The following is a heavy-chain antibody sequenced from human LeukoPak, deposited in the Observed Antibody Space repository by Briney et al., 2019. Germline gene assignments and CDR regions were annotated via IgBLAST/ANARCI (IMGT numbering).Heavy chain of an antibody. D-gene: IGHD3-16*01. CDR2: IIPIFGTA. J-gene: IGHJ4*02. CDR1: GGTFISYA. CDR3: GRVTHLLAGGVDY. V-gene: IGHV1-69*13. Sequence: SVKVSCKASGGTFISYAISWVRQAPGQGLEWMGGIIPIFGTANYAQKFQGRVTITADESTSTAYMELSSLTSEDTATYYCGRVTHLLAGGVDYWGQGTPVTVSS.